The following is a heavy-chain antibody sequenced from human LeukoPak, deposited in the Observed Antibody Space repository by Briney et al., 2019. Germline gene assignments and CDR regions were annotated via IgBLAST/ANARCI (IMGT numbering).Heavy chain of an antibody. J-gene: IGHJ4*02. Sequence: PGGSLRLSCAASGFTFSSYSMNWVRQAPGKGLEWVSSISSSSSYIYYADSVKGRFTISRDNAKNSLYLQMNSLRAEDTAVYYCARDPGPYDILTGSLRWGQGTLVTVSS. CDR2: ISSSSSYI. CDR1: GFTFSSYS. V-gene: IGHV3-21*01. D-gene: IGHD3-9*01. CDR3: ARDPGPYDILTGSLR.